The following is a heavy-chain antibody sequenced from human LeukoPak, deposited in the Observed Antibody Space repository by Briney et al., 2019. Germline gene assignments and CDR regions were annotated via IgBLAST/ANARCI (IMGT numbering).Heavy chain of an antibody. D-gene: IGHD4-17*01. V-gene: IGHV1-18*01. CDR2: ISAYNGNT. Sequence: GASVKVSCKASGYTFTSYGISWVRQAPGQGLEWMGWISAYNGNTNYAQKLQGRVTMTTDTSTSTAYMELRSLRSDDTAVYYSARGRETTVTTIVFDYWGQGTLVTVSS. CDR1: GYTFTSYG. CDR3: ARGRETTVTTIVFDY. J-gene: IGHJ4*02.